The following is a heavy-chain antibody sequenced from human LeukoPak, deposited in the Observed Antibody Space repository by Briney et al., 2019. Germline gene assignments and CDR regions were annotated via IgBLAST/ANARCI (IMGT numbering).Heavy chain of an antibody. Sequence: SETLSLTCTVSGGSISSYYWSWIRQPRGKGLEGIRYIYYSGSTNYNPSLKSRVTISVDTSKNQFSLKLSSVTAADTAVYYCARHSGYCSSTSCHGWFDPWGQGTLVTVSS. J-gene: IGHJ5*02. CDR2: IYYSGST. D-gene: IGHD2-2*01. V-gene: IGHV4-59*08. CDR1: GGSISSYY. CDR3: ARHSGYCSSTSCHGWFDP.